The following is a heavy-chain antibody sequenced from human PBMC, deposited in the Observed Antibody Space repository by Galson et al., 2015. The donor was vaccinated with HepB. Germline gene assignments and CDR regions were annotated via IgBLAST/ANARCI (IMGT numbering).Heavy chain of an antibody. Sequence: SLRLSCAASGFTFSNAWMSWVRQAPGKGLEWVGRIKSKTDGGTTDYAAPVKGRFTISRDDSKNTLYLQMNSLKTEDTAVYYCNTPWLQGWVDIWGQGTMVTVSS. V-gene: IGHV3-15*01. J-gene: IGHJ3*02. CDR1: GFTFSNAW. CDR2: IKSKTDGGTT. CDR3: NTPWLQGWVDI. D-gene: IGHD5-24*01.